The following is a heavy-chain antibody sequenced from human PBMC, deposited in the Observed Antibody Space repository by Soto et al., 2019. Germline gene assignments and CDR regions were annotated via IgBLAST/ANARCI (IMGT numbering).Heavy chain of an antibody. CDR1: GFTISTYA. CDR2: VTGSGGQI. J-gene: IGHJ5*02. Sequence: PGGSLRLSCAACGFTISTYAMTWVRQAPGKGLECVSGVTGSGGQIHYADSVKGRFTISKDNSKNTLYLQMSSLREEDTALYYCAKDAVYKDGLWLMDSWGQGTLVTVSS. CDR3: AKDAVYKDGLWLMDS. D-gene: IGHD2-21*01. V-gene: IGHV3-23*01.